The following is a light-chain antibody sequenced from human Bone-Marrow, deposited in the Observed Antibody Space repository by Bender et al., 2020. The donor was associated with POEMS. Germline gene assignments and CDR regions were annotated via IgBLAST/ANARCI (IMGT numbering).Light chain of an antibody. J-gene: IGLJ1*01. Sequence: QSALAQPASVSGSPGQSITISCSGTNSVLGTYGLVSWYQQHPGRAPKLLIYEGSERPSGVSNRFSGSKSGNTASLTISGLQPEDEADYYCCSYAGVGVFGTGTRVIVL. V-gene: IGLV2-23*01. CDR3: CSYAGVGV. CDR1: NSVLGTYGL. CDR2: EGS.